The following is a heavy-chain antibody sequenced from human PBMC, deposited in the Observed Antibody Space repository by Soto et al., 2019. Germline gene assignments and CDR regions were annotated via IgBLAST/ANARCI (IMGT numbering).Heavy chain of an antibody. CDR1: GFTFSGSA. CDR3: TRPYSSGSGYDHDY. J-gene: IGHJ4*02. Sequence: EVQLVESGGGLVQPGGSLKLSCAASGFTFSGSAMHWVRQASGKGLEWVGRIRSKANSYATAYAASVKGRFTISRDDSKNTAYPQMNSLKTEDTAVYYCTRPYSSGSGYDHDYWGQGTLVTVSS. D-gene: IGHD5-12*01. V-gene: IGHV3-73*01. CDR2: IRSKANSYAT.